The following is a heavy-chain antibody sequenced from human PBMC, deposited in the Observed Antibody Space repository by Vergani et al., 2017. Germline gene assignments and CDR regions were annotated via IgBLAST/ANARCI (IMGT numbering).Heavy chain of an antibody. J-gene: IGHJ4*02. CDR1: VGSISSSSYY. V-gene: IGHV4-39*01. CDR3: AGYDFWSGYYSY. CDR2: IYYSGST. Sequence: QLQLQESGPGLVKPSETLSLTCTVSVGSISSSSYYWGWIRQPPGKGLEWIGSIYYSGSTYYNPSLKSRVTISVDTSKNQFSLKLSSVTAADTAVYYCAGYDFWSGYYSYWGQGTLVTVSS. D-gene: IGHD3-3*01.